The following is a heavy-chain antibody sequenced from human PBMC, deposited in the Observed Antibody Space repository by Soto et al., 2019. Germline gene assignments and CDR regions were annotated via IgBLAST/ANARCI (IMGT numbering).Heavy chain of an antibody. CDR1: GYTFTSCY. J-gene: IGHJ4*02. V-gene: IGHV1-46*01. D-gene: IGHD3-22*01. CDR3: ALPFNYYDSSGYYYLFDH. CDR2: INPSGGST. Sequence: GASVKVSCKASGYTFTSCYMHWVRQAPGQGLEWMGIINPSGGSTSYAQKFQGRVTMTRDTSTSTVYMELSSLRSEDTAVYYCALPFNYYDSSGYYYLFDHWRQGTLVIVSS.